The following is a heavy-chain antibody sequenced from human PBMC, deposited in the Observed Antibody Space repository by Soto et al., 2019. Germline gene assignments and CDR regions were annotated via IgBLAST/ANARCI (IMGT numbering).Heavy chain of an antibody. D-gene: IGHD2-15*01. CDR1: GYTFTSYG. Sequence: ASVKVSCKASGYTFTSYGISWVRQAPGQGLEWMGWISAYNGNTNYAQKLQGRVTMTTDTSTSTAYMELRSLRSDDTAVYYCARDQRLGYCSGGSCYSGDAFDIWGQGTMVTVSS. J-gene: IGHJ3*02. V-gene: IGHV1-18*01. CDR2: ISAYNGNT. CDR3: ARDQRLGYCSGGSCYSGDAFDI.